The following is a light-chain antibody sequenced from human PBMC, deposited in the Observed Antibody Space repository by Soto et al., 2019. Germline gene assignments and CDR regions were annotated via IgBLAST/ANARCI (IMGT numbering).Light chain of an antibody. Sequence: DIQSTPSPSTLSASVGATATVTGRASQSVSGWLAWYQQKPGEAPKLLIYEASSLEKGVPARFGGSGSGTEFTLTISSLQPDDFATYYCKQYNVYSWTVGQGTKGEIK. V-gene: IGKV1-5*03. CDR3: KQYNVYSWT. CDR1: QSVSGW. CDR2: EAS. J-gene: IGKJ1*01.